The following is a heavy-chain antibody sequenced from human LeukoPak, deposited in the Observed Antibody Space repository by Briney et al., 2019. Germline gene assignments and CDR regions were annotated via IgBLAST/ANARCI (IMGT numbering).Heavy chain of an antibody. CDR3: ARDGVTMRILDY. J-gene: IGHJ4*02. D-gene: IGHD3-22*01. V-gene: IGHV3-21*01. CDR1: GFTFSSYW. CDR2: ITSISIYK. Sequence: PGGSLRLSCAASGFTFSSYWMSWVRQAPGKGLEWVSSITSISIYKYHADSLKGRFTISRDNAKNSLYLQMNSLRAEDTAVYYCARDGVTMRILDYWGQGTLVTVSS.